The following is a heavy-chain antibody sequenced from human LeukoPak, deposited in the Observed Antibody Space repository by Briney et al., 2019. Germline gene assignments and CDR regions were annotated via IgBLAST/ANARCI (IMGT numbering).Heavy chain of an antibody. CDR2: ISYDGSNK. Sequence: PGGSLRLSCAASGFTFSSYAMHWVRQAPGKGLEWVAVISYDGSNKYYADSVKGRFTISRDNSKNTLYLQMNSLRAEDTAVYYCALTQMATIAHWGQGTLVTVSS. D-gene: IGHD5-24*01. CDR1: GFTFSSYA. V-gene: IGHV3-30*04. J-gene: IGHJ4*02. CDR3: ALTQMATIAH.